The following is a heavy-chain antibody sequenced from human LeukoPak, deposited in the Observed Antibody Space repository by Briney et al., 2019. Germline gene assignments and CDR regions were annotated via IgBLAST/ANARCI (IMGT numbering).Heavy chain of an antibody. CDR1: GFTFSSYG. D-gene: IGHD5-18*01. J-gene: IGHJ4*02. V-gene: IGHV3-30*18. Sequence: GGSLRLSCAASGFTFSSYGMYWVRQAPGKGLEWVAVISYDGSNKYYADSVKGRFTISRDNSKNTLYLQMNSLRAEDTAVYYCAKVGPSVDTAADYWGQGTLVTVSS. CDR2: ISYDGSNK. CDR3: AKVGPSVDTAADY.